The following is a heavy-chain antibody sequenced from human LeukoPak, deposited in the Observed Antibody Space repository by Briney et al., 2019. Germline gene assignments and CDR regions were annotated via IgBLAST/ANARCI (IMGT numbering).Heavy chain of an antibody. CDR2: IYYSGSA. CDR1: GGSISSYY. Sequence: SETLSLTCTVSGGSISSYYWSWIRQPPGKGLEWIGYIYYSGSANYNPSLKSRVTISVDTSKNQFSLKLSSVTAADTAVYYCARSLGSYYDAFDIWGQGTMVTVSS. V-gene: IGHV4-59*01. D-gene: IGHD1-26*01. J-gene: IGHJ3*02. CDR3: ARSLGSYYDAFDI.